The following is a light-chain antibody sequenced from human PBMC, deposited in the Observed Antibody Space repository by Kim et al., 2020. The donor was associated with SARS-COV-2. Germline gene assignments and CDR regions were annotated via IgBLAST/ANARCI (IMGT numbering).Light chain of an antibody. V-gene: IGKV1-5*03. J-gene: IGKJ1*01. Sequence: DIQMTQSPSTLSASVGDRVTITCRASQSISSWLAWYQQKSGKAPKLLIYKASNLESGVPSRFSGSGSGTEFTLTISSLQPDDFATYYCQQYNSYSRTFGQGTKVDIK. CDR2: KAS. CDR1: QSISSW. CDR3: QQYNSYSRT.